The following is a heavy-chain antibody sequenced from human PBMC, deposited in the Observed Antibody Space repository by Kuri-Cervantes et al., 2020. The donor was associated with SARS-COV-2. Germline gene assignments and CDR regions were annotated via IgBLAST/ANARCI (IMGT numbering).Heavy chain of an antibody. D-gene: IGHD3-22*01. CDR2: IIPIFGTA. Sequence: SVKVSCKDSGGSLTSYDISWERQSPGQELEWMGGIIPIFGTANYAQKFQGRVTMTADESTSTAYMELSSLRSEDTAVYYCARGESPTTYYYDRNYYFDYWGQGTLVTVSS. J-gene: IGHJ4*02. V-gene: IGHV1-69*13. CDR3: ARGESPTTYYYDRNYYFDY. CDR1: GGSLTSYD.